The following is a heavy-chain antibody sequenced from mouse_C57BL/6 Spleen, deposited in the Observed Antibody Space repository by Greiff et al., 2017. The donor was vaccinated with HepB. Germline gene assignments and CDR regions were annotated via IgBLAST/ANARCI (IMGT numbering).Heavy chain of an antibody. Sequence: QVQLKQSGAELVRPGASVTLSCKASGYTFTDYEMHWVKQTPVHGLEWIGAIDPETGGTAYNQKFKGKAILTADKSSSTAYMELRSLTSEDSAVYYCTRAGVYYSNYVSWFAYWGQGTLVTVSA. D-gene: IGHD2-5*01. CDR2: IDPETGGT. CDR1: GYTFTDYE. CDR3: TRAGVYYSNYVSWFAY. J-gene: IGHJ3*01. V-gene: IGHV1-15*01.